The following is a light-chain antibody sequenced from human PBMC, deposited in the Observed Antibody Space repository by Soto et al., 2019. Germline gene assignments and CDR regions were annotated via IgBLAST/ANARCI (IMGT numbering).Light chain of an antibody. J-gene: IGKJ2*01. CDR3: QQRTNWPL. CDR2: EAS. V-gene: IGKV3-11*01. CDR1: QTVSSS. Sequence: EIVLTQSPATLSLSPGERATLSCRASQTVSSSLAWYQQKPGQAPRLLSYEASNRATGIPARFSGSGSGADFTLTISSLEPEDFAVYYCQQRTNWPLFGQGTKLQIK.